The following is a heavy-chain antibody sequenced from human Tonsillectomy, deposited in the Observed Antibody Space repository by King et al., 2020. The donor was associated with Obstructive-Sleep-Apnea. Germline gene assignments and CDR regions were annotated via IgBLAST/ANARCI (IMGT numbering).Heavy chain of an antibody. V-gene: IGHV4-39*01. Sequence: QLQESGPGLVKPSETLSLTCNVSGDSIDNSYYYWGWIRQPPGKGLEWIGNILYGGSPYFTPSLKSRVTISIDTSKNQFSLRLSSVTAADTAVYYCASFTTQLIGYWGQGTLVTVSS. CDR3: ASFTTQLIGY. CDR1: GDSIDNSYYY. J-gene: IGHJ4*02. D-gene: IGHD2-8*01. CDR2: ILYGGSP.